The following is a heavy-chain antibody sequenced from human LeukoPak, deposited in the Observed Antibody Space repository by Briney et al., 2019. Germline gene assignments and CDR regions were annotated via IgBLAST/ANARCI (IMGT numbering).Heavy chain of an antibody. J-gene: IGHJ4*02. CDR1: GFTFSSYA. D-gene: IGHD6-6*01. V-gene: IGHV3-30-3*01. Sequence: GGSLRLSCAASGFTFSSYAMHWVRQAPGKGLEWVAVISYDGSNKYYADSVKGRFTISRDNSKNTLYLQMNSLRAEDTAVYYCAREGGYSSSSGEDYWGQGTLVTVSS. CDR2: ISYDGSNK. CDR3: AREGGYSSSSGEDY.